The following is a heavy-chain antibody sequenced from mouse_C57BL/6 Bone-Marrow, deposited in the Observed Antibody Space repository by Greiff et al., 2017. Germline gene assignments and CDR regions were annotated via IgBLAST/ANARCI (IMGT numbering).Heavy chain of an antibody. CDR1: GFTFSDYY. V-gene: IGHV5-16*01. CDR2: INYDGSST. Sequence: EVKLMESEGGLVQPGSSMKLSCTASGFTFSDYYMAWVRQVPEKGLEWVANINYDGSSTYYLDSLKSRFIISRDNAKNILYLQMSRLKSEDTAPYYSARVGLYAMDYWGQGTSVTVSS. J-gene: IGHJ4*01. D-gene: IGHD4-1*01. CDR3: ARVGLYAMDY.